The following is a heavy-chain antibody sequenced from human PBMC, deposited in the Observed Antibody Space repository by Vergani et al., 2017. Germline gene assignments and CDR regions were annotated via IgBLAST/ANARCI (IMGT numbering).Heavy chain of an antibody. Sequence: EVQLVESGGGLVQPGRSLRLSCAASGFTFDDYAMHWVRQAPGKGLEWVSGISWNSGSIGYADSVKGRFTISRDNAKNSLYLQMNSLRAEDTALYYCAKDMGKCEAVAGTCWFDPWGQGTLVTVSS. CDR3: AKDMGKCEAVAGTCWFDP. CDR2: ISWNSGSI. V-gene: IGHV3-9*01. D-gene: IGHD6-19*01. J-gene: IGHJ5*02. CDR1: GFTFDDYA.